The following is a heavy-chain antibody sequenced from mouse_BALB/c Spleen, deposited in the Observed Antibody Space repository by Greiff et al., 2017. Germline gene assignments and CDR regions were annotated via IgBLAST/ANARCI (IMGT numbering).Heavy chain of an antibody. V-gene: IGHV1S29*02. Sequence: EVKLQESGPELVKPGASVKISCKASGYTFTDYNMHWVKQSHGKSLEWIGYIYPYNGGTGYNQKFKSKATLTVDNSSSTAYMELRSLTSEDSAVYYCARGDYDDVYYAMDYWGQGTSVTVSS. J-gene: IGHJ4*01. CDR1: GYTFTDYN. CDR3: ARGDYDDVYYAMDY. CDR2: IYPYNGGT. D-gene: IGHD2-4*01.